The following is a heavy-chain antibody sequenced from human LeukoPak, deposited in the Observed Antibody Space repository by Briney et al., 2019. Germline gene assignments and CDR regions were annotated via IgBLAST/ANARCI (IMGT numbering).Heavy chain of an antibody. CDR3: ARVRRYYYDSSGPADY. J-gene: IGHJ4*02. CDR1: GYTFTSYG. CDR2: ISAYNGNT. D-gene: IGHD3-22*01. Sequence: ASVKVSCKASGYTFTSYGISWVRQAPGQGLEWMGWISAYNGNTNYAQKLQGRVTMTTDTSTSTAYMELRSLRSDDTAGYYCARVRRYYYDSSGPADYWGQGTLVTVSS. V-gene: IGHV1-18*01.